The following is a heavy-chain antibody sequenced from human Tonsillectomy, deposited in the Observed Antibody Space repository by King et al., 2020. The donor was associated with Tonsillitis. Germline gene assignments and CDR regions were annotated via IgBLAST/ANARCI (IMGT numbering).Heavy chain of an antibody. J-gene: IGHJ3*01. V-gene: IGHV3-23*04. CDR3: ARDRGGQFLGGGAFDV. CDR2: ISGSGATT. CDR1: GFTFGTSA. D-gene: IGHD2-15*01. Sequence: VQLVESGGGLVQPGGSLRLSCAASGFTFGTSAISWARQAPGKGLEWVSAISGSGATTYYAGSVKGRFTISRDNSENTVHLHMNTLRVEDTAVYYCARDRGGQFLGGGAFDVWGQGTLVTVSS.